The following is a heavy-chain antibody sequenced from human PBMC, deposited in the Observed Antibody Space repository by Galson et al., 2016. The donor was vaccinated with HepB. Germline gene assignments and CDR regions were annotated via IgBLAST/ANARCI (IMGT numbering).Heavy chain of an antibody. V-gene: IGHV3-73*01. CDR3: TVVLPNTGGSFDY. Sequence: SLRLSCAASGFTFSDSTMHWVRQVSGGGLEWVGHIRSKPNNYATAYAASVKGRFTISRDDSKNTAFLQMNSLNTEDTAVYFCTVVLPNTGGSFDYWGQGTVVTVSS. CDR1: GFTFSDST. CDR2: IRSKPNNYAT. D-gene: IGHD2-8*02. J-gene: IGHJ4*02.